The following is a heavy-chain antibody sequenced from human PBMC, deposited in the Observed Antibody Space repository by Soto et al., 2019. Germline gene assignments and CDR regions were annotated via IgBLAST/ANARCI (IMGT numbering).Heavy chain of an antibody. J-gene: IGHJ6*02. V-gene: IGHV4-39*01. Sequence: SETLSLTCTVSGGSISSSSYYWGWIRQPPGQGLEWLGAIYSLGSTYYNPSLKSRVTISVDTSKSQFFLKLSSVTAADTAVYYCARGLVSDYYYGMDVWGQGTTVTVSS. D-gene: IGHD6-19*01. CDR1: GGSISSSSYY. CDR3: ARGLVSDYYYGMDV. CDR2: IYSLGST.